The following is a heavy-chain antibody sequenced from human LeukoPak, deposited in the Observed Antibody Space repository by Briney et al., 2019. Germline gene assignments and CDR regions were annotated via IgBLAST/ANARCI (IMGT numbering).Heavy chain of an antibody. CDR2: ISSSGSTI. Sequence: PGGSLRLSCAASGFTFSDYYMSWIRQAPGKGLEWVSYISSSGSTIYYADSVKGRFTISRDNAKNSLYLQMNSLRAEDTAVYYCARTNLVVVAASDYWGQGTLVTVSS. D-gene: IGHD2-15*01. V-gene: IGHV3-11*01. J-gene: IGHJ4*02. CDR3: ARTNLVVVAASDY. CDR1: GFTFSDYY.